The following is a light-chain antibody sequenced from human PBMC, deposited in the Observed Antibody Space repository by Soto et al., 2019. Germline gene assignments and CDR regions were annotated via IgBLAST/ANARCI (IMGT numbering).Light chain of an antibody. V-gene: IGKV3-15*01. CDR2: DAS. CDR1: QSVSSN. J-gene: IGKJ2*01. Sequence: EIVMTQSRATLSVSPGETATLSCRASQSVSSNLAWYQQKPGQAPRLLIYDASTRATGIPARFSGSGSGTEFTLTISSMQSEDFAVYYCQQYNNWPMYTFGQGTKREIK. CDR3: QQYNNWPMYT.